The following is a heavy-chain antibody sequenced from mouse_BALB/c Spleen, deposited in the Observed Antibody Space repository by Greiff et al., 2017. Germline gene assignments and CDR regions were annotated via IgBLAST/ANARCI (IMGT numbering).Heavy chain of an antibody. D-gene: IGHD1-1*01. J-gene: IGHJ4*01. Sequence: VKLQESGAELVRPGTSVKVSCKASGYAFTNYLIEWVKQRPGQGLEWIGVINPGSGGTNYNEKFKGKETLTADKSSSTAYMQLSSLTSDDSAVYFCARRGTTVVAPYAMDYWGQGTSVTVSS. V-gene: IGHV1-54*01. CDR1: GYAFTNYL. CDR3: ARRGTTVVAPYAMDY. CDR2: INPGSGGT.